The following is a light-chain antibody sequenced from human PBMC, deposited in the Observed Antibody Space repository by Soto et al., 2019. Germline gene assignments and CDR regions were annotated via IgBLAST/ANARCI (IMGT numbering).Light chain of an antibody. CDR3: QQLNSYPL. CDR2: DAS. Sequence: DIQMTQSPSTLSASVGDRVTITCRASQSISSWLAWYQQKPGKAPKLLIYDASSLEGGVPSRFSGSGSGTDFTLTISSLQPEDFATYYCQQLNSYPLFGQGTRLEIK. CDR1: QSISSW. J-gene: IGKJ5*01. V-gene: IGKV1-5*01.